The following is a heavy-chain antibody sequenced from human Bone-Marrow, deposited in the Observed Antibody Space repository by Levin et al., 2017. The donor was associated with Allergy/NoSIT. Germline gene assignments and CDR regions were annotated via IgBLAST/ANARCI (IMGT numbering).Heavy chain of an antibody. CDR1: GFTFSSYG. D-gene: IGHD1-26*01. Sequence: AGGSLRLSCAASGFTFSSYGMHWVRQAPGKGLEWVAVISYDGSNKYYADSVKGRFTISRDNSKNTLYLQMNSLRAEDTAVYYCAKASDSGSLMPDYWGQGTLVTVSS. CDR3: AKASDSGSLMPDY. V-gene: IGHV3-30*18. CDR2: ISYDGSNK. J-gene: IGHJ4*02.